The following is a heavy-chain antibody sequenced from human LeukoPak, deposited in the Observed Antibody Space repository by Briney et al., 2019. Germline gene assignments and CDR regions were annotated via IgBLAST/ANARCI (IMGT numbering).Heavy chain of an antibody. V-gene: IGHV4-61*02. CDR1: GGSISSGSYY. J-gene: IGHJ6*02. D-gene: IGHD4-17*01. Sequence: SQTLSLTCTVSGGSISSGSYYWSWIRQPAGKGLEWIGRIYTSGSTNYNPSLKSRVTISVVTSKNQFSLKLSSVTAADTAVYYCARGTVTPYYYYGMDVWGQGTTVTVSS. CDR2: IYTSGST. CDR3: ARGTVTPYYYYGMDV.